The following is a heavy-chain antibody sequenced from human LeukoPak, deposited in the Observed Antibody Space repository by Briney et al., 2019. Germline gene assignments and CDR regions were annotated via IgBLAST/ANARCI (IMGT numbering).Heavy chain of an antibody. CDR2: IWYDGSNK. D-gene: IGHD4-17*01. Sequence: GRSLRLSCAASGFTFSSYGMHWVRQAPGKGLEWVAVIWYDGSNKYYADSVKGRFTISRDNSKNTLYLQMNSLRAEDTAVYYCARASSYGGNFRWGQGTLVTVSS. CDR1: GFTFSSYG. CDR3: ARASSYGGNFR. J-gene: IGHJ4*02. V-gene: IGHV3-33*01.